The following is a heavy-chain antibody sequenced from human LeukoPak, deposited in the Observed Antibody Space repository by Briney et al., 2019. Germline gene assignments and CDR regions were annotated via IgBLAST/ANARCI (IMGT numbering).Heavy chain of an antibody. Sequence: SETLSLTCTVSGGSISSYYWSWIRQPPGKGLEWIGYIYYSGSTNYNPSLKSRVTISVDTSKSQFSLKLSSVTAADTAVYYCARTGYSSGGWFDPWGQGTLVTVSS. CDR2: IYYSGST. CDR3: ARTGYSSGGWFDP. V-gene: IGHV4-59*08. CDR1: GGSISSYY. J-gene: IGHJ5*02. D-gene: IGHD6-25*01.